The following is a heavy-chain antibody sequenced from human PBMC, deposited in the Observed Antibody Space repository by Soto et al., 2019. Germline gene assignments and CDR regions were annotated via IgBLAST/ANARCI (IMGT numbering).Heavy chain of an antibody. CDR2: ISVYNGNT. Sequence: ASVKVSCKASGYTFTSYGITWVRQAPGQGLEWMGWISVYNGNTNYAQKLQGRVTMTTDTSTSTAYMELRTLRSDDTAVYYCARLRFTMVRGVVTKGAIDIWGQGTRVTVSS. V-gene: IGHV1-18*01. J-gene: IGHJ3*02. D-gene: IGHD3-10*01. CDR1: GYTFTSYG. CDR3: ARLRFTMVRGVVTKGAIDI.